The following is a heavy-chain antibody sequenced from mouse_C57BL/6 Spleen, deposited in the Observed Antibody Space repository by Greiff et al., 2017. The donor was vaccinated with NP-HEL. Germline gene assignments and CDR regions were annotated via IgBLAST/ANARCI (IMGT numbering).Heavy chain of an antibody. V-gene: IGHV1-18*01. J-gene: IGHJ4*01. CDR1: GYTFTDYN. D-gene: IGHD2-1*01. Sequence: VQLQQSGPELVKPGASVKIPCKASGYTFTDYNMDWVKQSHGKSLEWIGDINPNNGGTIYNQKFKGKATLTVDKSSSTAYMELRSLTSEDTAVYYCARERGGNYRYYYAMDYWGQGTSVTVSS. CDR3: ARERGGNYRYYYAMDY. CDR2: INPNNGGT.